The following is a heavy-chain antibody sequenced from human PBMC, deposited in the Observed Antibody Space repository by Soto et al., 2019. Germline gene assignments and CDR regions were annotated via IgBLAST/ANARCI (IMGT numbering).Heavy chain of an antibody. D-gene: IGHD3-10*01. Sequence: QVQLVQSGAEVKKPGASVKVSCKASGNTFTSYDINWVRQATGHGLEWMGWINPNSGNIGYAQKFQGRVTMTRDTAIRTAYMEVSRLRSDDTAVYYCARGRASGSYYLLDYWGQGTLVTVSP. CDR1: GNTFTSYD. CDR2: INPNSGNI. CDR3: ARGRASGSYYLLDY. J-gene: IGHJ4*02. V-gene: IGHV1-8*01.